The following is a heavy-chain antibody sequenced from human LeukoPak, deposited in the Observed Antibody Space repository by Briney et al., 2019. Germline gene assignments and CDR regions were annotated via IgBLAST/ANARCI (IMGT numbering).Heavy chain of an antibody. J-gene: IGHJ6*02. V-gene: IGHV1-46*01. CDR1: GYSFTNYD. CDR3: ARGHFYYIYGMDV. D-gene: IGHD3-10*01. Sequence: ASVKVSCKASGYSFTNYDINWVRQAPGQGLEWMGIINPSGGSTSYAQKFQGRVTMTRDTSTSTVYMELSSLRSEDTAVYYCARGHFYYIYGMDVWAKGPRSPSP. CDR2: INPSGGST.